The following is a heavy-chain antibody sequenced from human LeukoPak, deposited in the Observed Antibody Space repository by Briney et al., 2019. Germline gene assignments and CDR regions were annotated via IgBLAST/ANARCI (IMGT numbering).Heavy chain of an antibody. J-gene: IGHJ4*02. V-gene: IGHV3-13*01. CDR2: IATAGDT. CDR1: GFALITYD. CDR3: ARSLMGGIHGIDC. Sequence: PGGSLRLSCAASGFALITYDMHWVRQVPGKGLEWVSAIATAGDTYYAGSVKGRFTISRESAKNSLFLQMNSLSVGDTAVYYCARSLMGGIHGIDCWGQGTLVTVSS. D-gene: IGHD3-16*01.